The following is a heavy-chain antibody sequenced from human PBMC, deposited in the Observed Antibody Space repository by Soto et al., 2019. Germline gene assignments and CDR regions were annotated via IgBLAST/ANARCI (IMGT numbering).Heavy chain of an antibody. V-gene: IGHV3-30-3*01. CDR2: ISYDGSNK. Sequence: VQLVESGGGVVQPGRSLRLSCAASGFTFSSYAMHWVRQAPGKGLEWVAVISYDGSNKYYADSVKGRFTISRDNSKNTLYLQMNSMRAEDTAVRYCARAGGLLRSLDPWGLGNLVTDSS. D-gene: IGHD1-26*01. J-gene: IGHJ5*02. CDR1: GFTFSSYA. CDR3: ARAGGLLRSLDP.